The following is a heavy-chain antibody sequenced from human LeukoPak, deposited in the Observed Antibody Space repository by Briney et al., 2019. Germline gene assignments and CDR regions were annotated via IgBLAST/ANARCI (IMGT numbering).Heavy chain of an antibody. CDR1: GFRFSDFT. J-gene: IGHJ5*02. D-gene: IGHD3-16*01. Sequence: GGPLRLSCAASGFRFSDFTMTWVRQAPGKGPEWVSAIGGRGGSTYYADSLGGRFTISRDNSKDMVYLQMNSLKVEDTATCYCGKEGGAWGQGTKVTVSS. CDR3: GKEGGA. CDR2: IGGRGGST. V-gene: IGHV3-23*01.